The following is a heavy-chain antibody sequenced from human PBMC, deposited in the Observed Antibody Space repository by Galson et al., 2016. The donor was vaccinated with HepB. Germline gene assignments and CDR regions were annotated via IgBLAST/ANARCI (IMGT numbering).Heavy chain of an antibody. CDR1: GNTLTELS. V-gene: IGHV1-24*01. Sequence: SVKVSCKVSGNTLTELSMYWVRQAPGKGLEWMGGFDPEDGETIYAQKFQGRVTMTEDTSTDTAYMELSSLRSEDTAVYYCATDVTMLDVFDIWGQGTMVTVSS. CDR3: ATDVTMLDVFDI. CDR2: FDPEDGET. J-gene: IGHJ3*02. D-gene: IGHD3-10*01.